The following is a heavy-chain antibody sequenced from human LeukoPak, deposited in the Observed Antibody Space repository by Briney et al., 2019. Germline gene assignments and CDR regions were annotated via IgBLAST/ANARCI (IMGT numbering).Heavy chain of an antibody. J-gene: IGHJ4*02. V-gene: IGHV4-34*01. Sequence: SETLSLTCAVYGGSFSGYYWSWIRQPPGKGLEWIGEINHSGSTNYNPSLESRVTISVDTSKNQFSLRLSSVTAADTAVYYCARVTGYVMEDYFDYWGQGTLVTVSS. D-gene: IGHD6-13*01. CDR1: GGSFSGYY. CDR2: INHSGST. CDR3: ARVTGYVMEDYFDY.